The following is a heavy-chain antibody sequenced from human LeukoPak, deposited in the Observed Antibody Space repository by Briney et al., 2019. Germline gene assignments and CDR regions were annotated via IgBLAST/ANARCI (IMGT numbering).Heavy chain of an antibody. D-gene: IGHD2-2*01. J-gene: IGHJ6*02. CDR1: GFTFSSYW. CDR2: IKQDGSEK. CDR3: ARTARDIVVVPAAMSPGYYYGMDV. V-gene: IGHV3-7*01. Sequence: PGGSLRLSCAASGFTFSSYWMSWVRQAPGKGLEWVANIKQDGSEKYYVDSVKGRFTISRDNAKNSLYLQMNSLRAEDTAVYYCARTARDIVVVPAAMSPGYYYGMDVWGQGTTVTVSS.